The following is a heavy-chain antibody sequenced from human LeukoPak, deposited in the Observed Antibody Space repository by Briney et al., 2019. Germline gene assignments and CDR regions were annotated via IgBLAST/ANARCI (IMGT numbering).Heavy chain of an antibody. CDR3: ARAAGTTRTFGY. D-gene: IGHD1-7*01. CDR2: IKEDGSEK. Sequence: EAGGSQRLSCVGSGFTFTSYWMSWVRQAPGKGLEWVAHIKEDGSEKYYVDSVKGRFTISRDNPKNSLYLQMNSLGAEDTAIYYCARAAGTTRTFGYWGQGALVTVSS. CDR1: GFTFTSYW. V-gene: IGHV3-7*04. J-gene: IGHJ4*02.